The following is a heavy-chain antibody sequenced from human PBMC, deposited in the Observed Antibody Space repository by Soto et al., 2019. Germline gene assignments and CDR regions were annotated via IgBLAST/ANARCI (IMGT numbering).Heavy chain of an antibody. D-gene: IGHD6-13*01. CDR2: IYYSGST. V-gene: IGHV4-61*01. Sequence: PSETLSLTCTGSGGSVSSASYYWSWIRQPPGKGLEWIGYIYYSGSTNYNPSLKSRVTISVDTSKNQFSLKLSSVTAADTAVYYCARDVAAAVTPRWVYNWFDPWGQGTLVTVSS. CDR3: ARDVAAAVTPRWVYNWFDP. J-gene: IGHJ5*02. CDR1: GGSVSSASYY.